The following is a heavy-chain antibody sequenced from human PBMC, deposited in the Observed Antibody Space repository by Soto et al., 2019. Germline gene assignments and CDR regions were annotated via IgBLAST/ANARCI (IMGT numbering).Heavy chain of an antibody. CDR2: INHSGST. V-gene: IGHV4-34*01. D-gene: IGHD3-10*01. J-gene: IGHJ6*02. Sequence: QVQLQQWGAGLLKPSETLSLTCAVYGGSFSGYYWNWIRQPPRKGLEWIGEINHSGSTNYNPSLKSRVTISVDTSKNQFSLKLSSVTAADTAVYYCARVSGIYYYGMDVWGQGTTVTVSS. CDR1: GGSFSGYY. CDR3: ARVSGIYYYGMDV.